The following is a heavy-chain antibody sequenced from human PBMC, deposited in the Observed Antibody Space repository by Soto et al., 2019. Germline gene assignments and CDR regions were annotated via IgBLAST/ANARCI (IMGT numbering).Heavy chain of an antibody. D-gene: IGHD6-19*01. V-gene: IGHV4-34*01. CDR1: GGSFSGYY. J-gene: IGHJ4*02. Sequence: QVQLQQWGAGLLKPSETLSLTCAVYGGSFSGYYWSWIRQPPGKGLEWIGEINHSGSTNYNPSLKSRIPISVYTSKNQFSLKLSSVTAADTAVYYSARSPAVAVAGRGRTKYYFDYWGQGTLVTVSS. CDR3: ARSPAVAVAGRGRTKYYFDY. CDR2: INHSGST.